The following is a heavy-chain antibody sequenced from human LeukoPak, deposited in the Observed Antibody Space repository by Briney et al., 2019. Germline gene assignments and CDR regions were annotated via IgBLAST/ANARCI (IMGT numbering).Heavy chain of an antibody. CDR3: ARDRGGYYYYYGMDV. V-gene: IGHV4-61*02. CDR1: GGSISSGSYY. D-gene: IGHD3-3*01. J-gene: IGHJ6*02. Sequence: SQTLSLTCSVSGGSISSGSYYWSWIRQPAGKGLEWIGRIYTSGSTNYNPSLKSRVTISVDTSKNQFSLKLSSVTAADTAVYYCARDRGGYYYYYGMDVWGQGTTVTVSS. CDR2: IYTSGST.